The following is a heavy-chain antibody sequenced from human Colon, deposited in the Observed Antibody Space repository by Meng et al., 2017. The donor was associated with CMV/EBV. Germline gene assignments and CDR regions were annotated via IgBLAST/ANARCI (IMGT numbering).Heavy chain of an antibody. D-gene: IGHD3-10*01. Sequence: DVHLLGSGGGLVQPGGSLRLSCAASGFTFSNYAMSWVRQAPGKELEWVSAISGSGISTYYADSVRGRFTISRDNSKNTLYLQINNLRAEDTAVYYCAKDMAFWGQGTLVTVSS. CDR1: GFTFSNYA. CDR2: ISGSGIST. J-gene: IGHJ4*02. V-gene: IGHV3-23*01. CDR3: AKDMAF.